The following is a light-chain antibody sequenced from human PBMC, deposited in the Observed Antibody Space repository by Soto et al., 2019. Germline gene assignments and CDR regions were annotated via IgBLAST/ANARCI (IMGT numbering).Light chain of an antibody. CDR2: GAS. Sequence: EIVMTQSPATLSVSPGEGVTLSCRANQSVNSNLAWYQQKPGQAPRLLIYGASTRATGIPARFSGSGSGTEFTLTISSLQSEDFAVYYCQQYDNWPLTFGGGTKVDIK. CDR3: QQYDNWPLT. J-gene: IGKJ4*01. V-gene: IGKV3D-15*01. CDR1: QSVNSN.